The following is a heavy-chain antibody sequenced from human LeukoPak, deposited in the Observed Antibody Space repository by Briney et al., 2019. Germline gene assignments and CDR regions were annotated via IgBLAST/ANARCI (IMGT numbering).Heavy chain of an antibody. V-gene: IGHV1-8*01. D-gene: IGHD5-18*01. J-gene: IGHJ4*02. CDR3: ARDFYTAMETTDFDY. CDR1: GYTFTSYD. Sequence: GASVKVSCKASGYTFTSYDINWVRQATGQGLEWKGWMNPNSGNTGYAQKFQGRVTMTRNTSISTAYMELSSLRSEDTAVYYCARDFYTAMETTDFDYWGQGTLVTVSS. CDR2: MNPNSGNT.